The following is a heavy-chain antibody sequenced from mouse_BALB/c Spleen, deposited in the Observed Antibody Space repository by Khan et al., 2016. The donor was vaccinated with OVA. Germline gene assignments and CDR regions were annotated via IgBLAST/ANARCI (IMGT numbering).Heavy chain of an antibody. CDR2: ISYSGST. CDR1: GYSITSDYA. J-gene: IGHJ2*01. V-gene: IGHV3-2*02. CDR3: ARSIMAN. Sequence: QLEDSGPGLVKPSQSLSLTCTVTGYSITSDYAWNWIRQFPGNKLEWMGYISYSGSTSYNPSLKSRISITRDTSKNQFFLQLNSVTTEDTATYYCARSIMANWGQGTTLTVSS.